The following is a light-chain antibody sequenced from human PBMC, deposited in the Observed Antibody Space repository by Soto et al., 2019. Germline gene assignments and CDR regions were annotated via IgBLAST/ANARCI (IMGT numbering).Light chain of an antibody. CDR1: QGISSY. Sequence: AIRMTQSPSSLSASTGDRVTITCRASQGISSYLAWYQQKPGKAPKLLIYAASTLQSGVPSRFSGSGSGTDFTLTISCLQSEDFAPYYCQQYYSYPRITFGQGTRLEIK. J-gene: IGKJ5*01. V-gene: IGKV1-8*01. CDR2: AAS. CDR3: QQYYSYPRIT.